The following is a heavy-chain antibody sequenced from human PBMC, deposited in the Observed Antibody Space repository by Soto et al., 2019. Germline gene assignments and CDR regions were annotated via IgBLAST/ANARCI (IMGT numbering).Heavy chain of an antibody. V-gene: IGHV1-8*01. D-gene: IGHD6-19*01. CDR1: GYTFTSYD. CDR2: MNPNTGNT. CDR3: ARERAVAGFDY. Sequence: QVQLVQSGAEVKKPGASVKVSCKASGYTFTSYDINWLRQATGQGLEWMGWMNPNTGNTGYAQNFQCRVTMTRNASITTAYMALSSLRSEDTAGYYCARERAVAGFDYWGQGTLVTVSS. J-gene: IGHJ4*02.